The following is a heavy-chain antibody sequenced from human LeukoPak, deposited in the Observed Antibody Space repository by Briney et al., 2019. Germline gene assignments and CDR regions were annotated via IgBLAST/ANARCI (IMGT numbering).Heavy chain of an antibody. CDR1: GFTFSSYG. CDR2: IWYDGSNK. D-gene: IGHD6-19*01. Sequence: GGSLRLSCAASGFTFSSYGMHWVRQAPGKGLEWVALIWYDGSNKYYADSVKGRFTISRDNAKNTLYLQMNSLRADDTAVYYCARWYSSGWYSDYWGQGTLVTVSS. CDR3: ARWYSSGWYSDY. J-gene: IGHJ4*02. V-gene: IGHV3-33*01.